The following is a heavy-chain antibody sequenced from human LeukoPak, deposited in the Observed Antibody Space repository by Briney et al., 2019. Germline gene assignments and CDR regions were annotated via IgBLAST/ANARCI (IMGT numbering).Heavy chain of an antibody. CDR3: TRGYRSGTINPFFVY. Sequence: GGSLRRSCTALGFTFGDYFMSWVRQGPGKGRVWVSFISRNSYGGTKEYAASVKGRFTISRDDSKSIACLQMSSLKTEDTAVYYCTRGYRSGTINPFFVYWGQGILVAVSS. J-gene: IGHJ4*02. V-gene: IGHV3-49*04. CDR2: ISRNSYGGTK. CDR1: GFTFGDYF. D-gene: IGHD1-7*01.